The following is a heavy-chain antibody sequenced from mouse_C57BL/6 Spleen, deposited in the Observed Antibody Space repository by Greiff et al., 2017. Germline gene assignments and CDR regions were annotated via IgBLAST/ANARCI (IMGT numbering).Heavy chain of an antibody. CDR1: GFSLTSYG. J-gene: IGHJ3*01. V-gene: IGHV2-4*01. CDR3: AISYYYGSSAWFAY. Sequence: QVQLKESGPGLVQPSQSLSITCTVSGFSLTSYGVHWVRQPPGKGLEWLGVIWSGGSTDYTAAFISRLSISKDNSKSQVFFKMNSLQADDTAIYDCAISYYYGSSAWFAYWGQGTLVTVSA. CDR2: IWSGGST. D-gene: IGHD1-1*01.